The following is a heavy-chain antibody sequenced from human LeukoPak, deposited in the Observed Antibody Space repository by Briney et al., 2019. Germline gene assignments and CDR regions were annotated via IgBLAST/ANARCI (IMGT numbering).Heavy chain of an antibody. D-gene: IGHD2/OR15-2a*01. CDR1: GGSISSGSYY. CDR3: ARDEEEYDAFDI. Sequence: SETLSLTCTVSGGSISSGSYYWRWIRQPAGKGLEWIGRIYTSGSTNYNPSLKSRVTISVDTSKNQFSLKLSSVTAADTAVYYCARDEEEYDAFDIWGQGTMVTVSS. J-gene: IGHJ3*02. CDR2: IYTSGST. V-gene: IGHV4-61*02.